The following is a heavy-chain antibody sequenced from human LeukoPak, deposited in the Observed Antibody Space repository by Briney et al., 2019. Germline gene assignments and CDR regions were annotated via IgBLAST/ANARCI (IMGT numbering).Heavy chain of an antibody. D-gene: IGHD1-20*01. CDR2: ISSNGGST. J-gene: IGHJ4*02. Sequence: GGSLRLSCAASGFTFSRYAMHWVRQAPGKGLESVSAISSNGGSTYYANSVKGRFTISRDNSKNTLYLQMGSLRAEDLAVYYCARDFGLTGKVDYWGQGALVTVSS. CDR3: ARDFGLTGKVDY. V-gene: IGHV3-64*01. CDR1: GFTFSRYA.